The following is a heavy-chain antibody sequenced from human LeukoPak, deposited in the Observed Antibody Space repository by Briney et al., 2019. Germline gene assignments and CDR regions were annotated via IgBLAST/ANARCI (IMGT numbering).Heavy chain of an antibody. CDR2: IRSKAYGGTT. CDR3: TRDRSYGKNDY. Sequence: GGSLRLSCTASGFTFGDYAMSWVRQAPGKGLEWVGFIRSKAYGGTTEYAASVKGRFTISRDDSKSIAYLQMNSLKTEDTAVYYCTRDRSYGKNDYRGQGTLVTVSS. J-gene: IGHJ4*02. CDR1: GFTFGDYA. V-gene: IGHV3-49*04. D-gene: IGHD5-18*01.